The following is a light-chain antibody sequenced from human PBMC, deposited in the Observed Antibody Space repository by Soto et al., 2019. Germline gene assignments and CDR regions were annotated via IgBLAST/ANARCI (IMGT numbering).Light chain of an antibody. CDR2: ETS. CDR1: TGAVTSGHY. CDR3: WLSYRGSSVI. J-gene: IGLJ2*01. Sequence: QAVVTQEPSLTVSPGGTVTLTCGSSTGAVTSGHYPYWFQQKPGQAPRTLIYETSKKHSWTPARFSGSLLGVKAALTLSGAQPGDEADYYCWLSYRGSSVIIGGGTKLTVL. V-gene: IGLV7-46*01.